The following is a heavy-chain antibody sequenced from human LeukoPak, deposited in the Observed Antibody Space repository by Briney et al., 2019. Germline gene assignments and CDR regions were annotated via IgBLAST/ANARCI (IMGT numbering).Heavy chain of an antibody. J-gene: IGHJ4*02. V-gene: IGHV3-21*01. CDR1: GFTFSSYS. CDR2: ISSSSSYI. Sequence: GGSLRLSCAASGFTFSSYSMNWVRQAPGKGLEWVSSISSSSSYIYYADSVKGRFTISRDNAKNSLYLQMNSLRAEDTAVYYCARGELLPFGIVVVPASYSHCGDYWGQGTLVTVSS. CDR3: ARGELLPFGIVVVPASYSHCGDY. D-gene: IGHD2-2*01.